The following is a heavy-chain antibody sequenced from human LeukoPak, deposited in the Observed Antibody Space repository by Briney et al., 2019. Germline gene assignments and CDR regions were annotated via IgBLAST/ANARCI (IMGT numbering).Heavy chain of an antibody. CDR2: ITSSSNYI. Sequence: GGSLRLSCAASGFTFSSYTINWVRQAPGKGLEWVSSITSSSNYIYYADSVKGRFTISRDNAKNSLYLQMNSLRAEDTAMYYCARDLGGWYFDYWGQGTLVTVSS. CDR1: GFTFSSYT. V-gene: IGHV3-21*01. J-gene: IGHJ4*02. CDR3: ARDLGGWYFDY. D-gene: IGHD2-15*01.